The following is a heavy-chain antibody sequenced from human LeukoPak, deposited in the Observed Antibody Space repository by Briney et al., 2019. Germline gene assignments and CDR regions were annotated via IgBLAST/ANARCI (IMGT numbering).Heavy chain of an antibody. V-gene: IGHV3-11*04. D-gene: IGHD2-21*02. J-gene: IGHJ6*03. CDR1: GFTFSDYY. CDR2: ISSSGSTI. CDR3: ARGPQWWRHDYYYMDV. Sequence: GGSLRLSCAASGFTFSDYYMSWIRQAPGKGLEWVSYISSSGSTIYYADSVKGRFTISRNNAKNSLYLQMNSLRAEDTAVYYCARGPQWWRHDYYYMDVWGKGTTVTVSS.